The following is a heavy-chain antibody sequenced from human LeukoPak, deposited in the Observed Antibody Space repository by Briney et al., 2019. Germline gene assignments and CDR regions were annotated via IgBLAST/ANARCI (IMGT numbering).Heavy chain of an antibody. J-gene: IGHJ4*02. CDR2: IKQDGSEK. Sequence: QTGGSLRLSCAASGFTFSSYWMSWVRQAPGKGLEWVANIKQDGSEKYYVDSVKGRFTISRDNAKNSLYLQMNSLRAEDTAVYYCARTYYYDSSGYSFDYWGQGTLVTVSS. D-gene: IGHD3-22*01. CDR3: ARTYYYDSSGYSFDY. CDR1: GFTFSSYW. V-gene: IGHV3-7*03.